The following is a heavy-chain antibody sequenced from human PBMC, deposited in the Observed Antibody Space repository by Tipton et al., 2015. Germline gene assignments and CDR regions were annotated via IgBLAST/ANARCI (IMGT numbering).Heavy chain of an antibody. J-gene: IGHJ2*01. D-gene: IGHD1-20*01. Sequence: VKPSETLSLTCTVSSGYVSTGSYYWSWIRQPPGKGLEWIGEIYHGGTTNYNPSLKSRVTISVEKSKNELSLNLISVTAADTAVYYCATSHNLNIRYCDIWGRGTLVAVSS. CDR1: SGYVSTGSYY. CDR2: IYHGGTT. V-gene: IGHV4-61*01. CDR3: ATSHNLNIRYCDI.